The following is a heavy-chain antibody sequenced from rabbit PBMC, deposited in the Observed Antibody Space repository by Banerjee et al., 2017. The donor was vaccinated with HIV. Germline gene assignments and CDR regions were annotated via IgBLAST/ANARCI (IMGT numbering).Heavy chain of an antibody. CDR3: ARGSAYAGAGYAL. CDR1: GFSFSSSYD. J-gene: IGHJ4*01. CDR2: IYGGSGTT. V-gene: IGHV1S40*01. D-gene: IGHD4-2*01. Sequence: QSLEESGGDLVKPGASLTLTCTASGFSFSSSYDMCWVRQAPGKGLEWIACIYGGSGTTYYASWVNGRFTISKTSSTTVALQMTSLTAADTATYFCARGSAYAGAGYALWGPGTLVTVS.